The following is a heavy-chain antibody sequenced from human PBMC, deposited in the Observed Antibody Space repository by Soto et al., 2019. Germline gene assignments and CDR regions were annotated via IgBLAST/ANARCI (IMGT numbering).Heavy chain of an antibody. CDR1: GFTFSSYG. CDR3: AKGRFLEWLFVPADNWFDP. CDR2: ISYDGSNK. D-gene: IGHD3-3*01. Sequence: GGSLRLSCAASGFTFSSYGMHWVRQAPGKGLEWVAVISYDGSNKYYADSVKGRFTISRDNSKNTLYLQMNSLRAEDTAVYYCAKGRFLEWLFVPADNWFDPWGQGTLVTVSS. V-gene: IGHV3-30*18. J-gene: IGHJ5*02.